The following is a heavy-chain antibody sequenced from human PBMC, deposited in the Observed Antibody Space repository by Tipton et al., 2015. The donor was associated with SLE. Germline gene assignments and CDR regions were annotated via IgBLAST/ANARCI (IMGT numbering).Heavy chain of an antibody. CDR3: ARESPPYCGGDCPSDY. V-gene: IGHV4-34*01. D-gene: IGHD2-21*02. CDR1: GGSVSGHY. CDR2: INHSGRT. J-gene: IGHJ4*02. Sequence: TLSLTCAVYGGSVSGHYWSWIRQPPGKGLEWIGEINHSGRTNYNPSLKSRVTISVDTSKNQFSLKLSSVTAADTAVYYCARESPPYCGGDCPSDYWGQGTLVTVSS.